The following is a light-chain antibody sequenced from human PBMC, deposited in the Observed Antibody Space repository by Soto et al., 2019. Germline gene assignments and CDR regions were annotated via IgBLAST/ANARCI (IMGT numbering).Light chain of an antibody. CDR1: SSDIGTYDY. V-gene: IGLV2-8*01. J-gene: IGLJ3*02. CDR2: EVS. CDR3: CSYAGRINWV. Sequence: QSALTQPPSASGSLGQSVTISCTGTSSDIGTYDYVSWYQQHPGRAPKLIIYEVSDRPSGVSNRFSGSKSGNTASLTISGLQGSDEADYYCCSYAGRINWVFGGWTKVTVL.